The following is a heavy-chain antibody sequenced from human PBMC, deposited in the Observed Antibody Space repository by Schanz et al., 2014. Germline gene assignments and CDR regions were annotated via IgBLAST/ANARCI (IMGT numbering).Heavy chain of an antibody. J-gene: IGHJ4*02. D-gene: IGHD2-2*01. CDR1: GFTFSKYW. CDR3: AKDSTHIDIVLVPTAIDY. Sequence: EVQLVESGGGLVQPGGSLRLSCGGSGFTFSKYWMSWVRQAPGKGLEWVANIKQDGSEKYYVDAVKGRFTISRDNAKNSLYLQMNSLRAEDTAVFYCAKDSTHIDIVLVPTAIDYSGQGTLVTVSS. CDR2: IKQDGSEK. V-gene: IGHV3-7*05.